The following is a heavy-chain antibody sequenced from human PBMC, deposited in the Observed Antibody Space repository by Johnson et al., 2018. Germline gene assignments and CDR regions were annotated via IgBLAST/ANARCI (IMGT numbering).Heavy chain of an antibody. D-gene: IGHD2-21*02. J-gene: IGHJ3*02. CDR3: ARGDMVVVTATDAFDI. Sequence: VQLVESGGGLVKPGGSLRLSCAASGFTFSSYSMNWVRQAPGKGLEWVSSISSSSSYIYYADSVKGRFTISRDNAKNSLYLQMNSLGAEDTAVYYCARGDMVVVTATDAFDIWGQGTMVTGSS. V-gene: IGHV3-21*01. CDR2: ISSSSSYI. CDR1: GFTFSSYS.